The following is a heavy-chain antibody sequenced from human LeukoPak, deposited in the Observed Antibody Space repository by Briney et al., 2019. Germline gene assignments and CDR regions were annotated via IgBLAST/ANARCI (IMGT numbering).Heavy chain of an antibody. CDR3: ALRASSGWLSIDY. CDR1: GGSFSGYY. J-gene: IGHJ4*02. D-gene: IGHD6-19*01. Sequence: PSETLSLTCAVYGGSFSGYYWSWIRQPPGKGREWIGEINHSGSTNYNPSLKSRVTISVDTSKDQFSLKLSSVTAADTAVYYCALRASSGWLSIDYWGQGTLVTVSS. V-gene: IGHV4-34*01. CDR2: INHSGST.